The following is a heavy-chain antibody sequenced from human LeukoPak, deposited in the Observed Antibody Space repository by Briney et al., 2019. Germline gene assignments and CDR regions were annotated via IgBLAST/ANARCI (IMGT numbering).Heavy chain of an antibody. CDR2: ISSSSSYI. J-gene: IGHJ4*02. CDR1: GFTFSSYS. Sequence: GGSLRLSCAASGFTFSSYSMNWVRQAPGKGLEWVSSISSSSSYIYYADSVKGRFTISRDNAKNSLYLQMNSLRAEDTAVYYCARALYSSSWYEGSDYWGQGTLVTVSS. V-gene: IGHV3-21*01. CDR3: ARALYSSSWYEGSDY. D-gene: IGHD6-13*01.